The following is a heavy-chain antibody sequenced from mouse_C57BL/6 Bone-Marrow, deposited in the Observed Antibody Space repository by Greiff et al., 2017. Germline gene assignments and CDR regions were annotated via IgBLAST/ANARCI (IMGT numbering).Heavy chain of an antibody. V-gene: IGHV1-82*01. J-gene: IGHJ1*03. Sequence: QVQLQQSGPELVKPGASVKISCKASGYAFSSSWLNWVKQRPGKGLEWIGRIYPGDGDTNYNGKFKGKATLTADKSSSTAYMQLSSLTSEDSAVYFCARVYPWYCDVWGTGTTVTVSS. CDR3: ARVYPWYCDV. CDR2: IYPGDGDT. CDR1: GYAFSSSW.